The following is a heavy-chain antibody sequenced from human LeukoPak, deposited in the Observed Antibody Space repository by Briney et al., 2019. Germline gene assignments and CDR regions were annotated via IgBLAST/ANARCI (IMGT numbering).Heavy chain of an antibody. J-gene: IGHJ4*02. Sequence: PGGSLRLSCAASGFTFSSYEMNWVRQAPGKGLEWVSYISSSGRTIYHADSVEGRFTISRDNAKNSLYLQMNSLRAEDTAVYYCARDPLGGGGYWGQGTLVTVSS. CDR3: ARDPLGGGGY. V-gene: IGHV3-48*03. D-gene: IGHD3-16*01. CDR2: ISSSGRTI. CDR1: GFTFSSYE.